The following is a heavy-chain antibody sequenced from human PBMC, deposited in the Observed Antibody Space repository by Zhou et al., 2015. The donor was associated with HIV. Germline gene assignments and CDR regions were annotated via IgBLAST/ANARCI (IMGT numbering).Heavy chain of an antibody. CDR2: ISAYNGNT. CDR1: GYTFTSYG. J-gene: IGHJ5*02. CDR3: ATTPEMAHKENWFDP. Sequence: QVQLVQSGAEVKKPGASVKVSCKASGYTFTSYGISWVRQAPGQGLEWMGWISAYNGNTNYAQKLQGRVTMTTDTSTSTAYMELRSLRSDDTAVYYCATTPEMAHKENWFDPWGQGTLVTVSS. V-gene: IGHV1-18*01. D-gene: IGHD5-24*01.